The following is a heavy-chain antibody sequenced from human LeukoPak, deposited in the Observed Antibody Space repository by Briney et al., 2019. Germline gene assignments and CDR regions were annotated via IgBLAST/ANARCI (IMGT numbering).Heavy chain of an antibody. CDR2: ISYDGSNK. CDR1: GFTFSSYA. J-gene: IGHJ6*03. D-gene: IGHD4/OR15-4a*01. CDR3: ARSGRLSYYYYYYMDV. Sequence: PGGSLRLSCAASGFTFSSYAMHWVRQAPGKGLEWVAVISYDGSNKYYADSVKGRFTISRDNSKNTLYLQMNSLRAEDTAVYYCARSGRLSYYYYYYMDVWGKGTTVTVSS. V-gene: IGHV3-30*04.